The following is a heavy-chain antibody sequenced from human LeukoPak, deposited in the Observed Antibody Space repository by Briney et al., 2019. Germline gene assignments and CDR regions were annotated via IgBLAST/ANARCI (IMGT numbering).Heavy chain of an antibody. CDR1: GGSISSYY. J-gene: IGHJ2*01. V-gene: IGHV4-59*01. CDR2: IYYSGST. CDR3: ARSPYPNWYFDL. Sequence: SETLSLTCTVSGGSISSYYWNWIRQPPGKGLEWIGYIYYSGSTNYNPSLKSRVTISVDTSKNQFSLKLSSVTAADTAVYYCARSPYPNWYFDLWGRGTLVTVSS.